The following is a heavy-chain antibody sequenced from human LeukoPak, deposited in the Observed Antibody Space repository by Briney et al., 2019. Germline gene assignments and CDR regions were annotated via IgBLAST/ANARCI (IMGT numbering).Heavy chain of an antibody. D-gene: IGHD3-22*01. CDR1: GGSISSHY. J-gene: IGHJ5*02. CDR2: IYYSGST. V-gene: IGHV4-59*11. CDR3: ARDGGDYYDSSGYFIWFDP. Sequence: SETLSLTCTVSGGSISSHYWSWIRQPPGKGLEWIGYIYYSGSTNYNPSLKSRVTISVDTSKNQFSLKLSSVTAADTAVYYCARDGGDYYDSSGYFIWFDPWGQGTLVTVSS.